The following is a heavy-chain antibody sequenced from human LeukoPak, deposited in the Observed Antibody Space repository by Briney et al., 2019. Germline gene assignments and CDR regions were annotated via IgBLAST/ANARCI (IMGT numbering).Heavy chain of an antibody. CDR3: ARGRITMVRGVIKAVSADFDY. Sequence: SETLSLTCAVYGGSLSGYYWSWIRQPPGKGLEWIGEINHSGSTNYNPSLKSRVTISVDTSKNQFSLKLSSVTAADTAVYYCARGRITMVRGVIKAVSADFDYWGQGTLVTVSS. CDR2: INHSGST. CDR1: GGSLSGYY. D-gene: IGHD3-10*01. V-gene: IGHV4-34*01. J-gene: IGHJ4*02.